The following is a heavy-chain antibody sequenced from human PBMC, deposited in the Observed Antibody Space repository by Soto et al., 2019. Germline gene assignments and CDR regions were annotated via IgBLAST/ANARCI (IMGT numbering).Heavy chain of an antibody. CDR3: ARTGGRPLELLPNNWFDP. V-gene: IGHV6-1*01. J-gene: IGHJ5*02. CDR2: TYYRSKWYN. D-gene: IGHD2-15*01. Sequence: KQSQTLSLTCAISGDSVSSNSAAWNWIRQSPSRGLEWLGRTYYRSKWYNDYAVSVKSRITINPDTSKNQFSLQLNSVTPEDTAVYYCARTGGRPLELLPNNWFDPWGQGTLVTVSS. CDR1: GDSVSSNSAA.